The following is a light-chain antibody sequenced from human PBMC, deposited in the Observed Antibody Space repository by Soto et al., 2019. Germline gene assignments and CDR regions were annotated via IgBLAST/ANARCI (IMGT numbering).Light chain of an antibody. Sequence: QSALTQPASVSGSPGQSITISCTGTSSDIGSYNLVSWYQQHPGKAPKLMVYEGSKRPSGVSNRFSGSKSGNTASLTISGLQAEDEADYYCCSYAGTITYLSGTGTKVTVL. CDR2: EGS. J-gene: IGLJ1*01. V-gene: IGLV2-23*01. CDR1: SSDIGSYNL. CDR3: CSYAGTITYL.